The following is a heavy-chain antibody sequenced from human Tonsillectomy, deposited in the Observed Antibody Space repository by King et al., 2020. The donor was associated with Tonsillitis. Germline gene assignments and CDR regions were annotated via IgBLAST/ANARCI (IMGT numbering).Heavy chain of an antibody. CDR2: VYHSRTT. D-gene: IGHD2-8*02. J-gene: IGHJ5*02. CDR1: GYSISSGYY. Sequence: QLQESGPGLVKPSNTLSLTCTVSGYSISSGYYWGWIRQPPGKGLEWIGSVYHSRTTFYNPSLKSRVIISVDSSKNQLSLQLTSVTAADTALYYCARGFPEPFYNTGGYPPWFAPWGQGTRVTVSS. CDR3: ARGFPEPFYNTGGYPPWFAP. V-gene: IGHV4-38-2*02.